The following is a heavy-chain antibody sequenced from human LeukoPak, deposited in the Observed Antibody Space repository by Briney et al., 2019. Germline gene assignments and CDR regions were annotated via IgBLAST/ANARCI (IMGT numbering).Heavy chain of an antibody. CDR3: ARGFSDSASSYFVS. Sequence: GGSLRLSCAVSGFTFDNYVMSWVRQAPGKGLEWVSLISWDGRFTNYADSVRGRFTVSRDNNKNSLYLQMNSLGVGDTALYYCARGFSDSASSYFVSWGQGTLVTVSS. CDR2: ISWDGRFT. D-gene: IGHD6-6*01. V-gene: IGHV3-43D*04. CDR1: GFTFDNYV. J-gene: IGHJ4*02.